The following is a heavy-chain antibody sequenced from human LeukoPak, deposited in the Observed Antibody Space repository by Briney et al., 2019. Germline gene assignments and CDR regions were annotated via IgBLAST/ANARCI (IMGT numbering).Heavy chain of an antibody. CDR3: ARADSSRLHHFDY. Sequence: SETLSLTCTVSGGSISSYYWSWIRQPPGKGLEWIGYIYTSGSTNYNPSLRSRVTISVDTSKNQFSLKLSSVTAADTAVYYCARADSSRLHHFDYWGQRTLVTVSS. CDR2: IYTSGST. CDR1: GGSISSYY. D-gene: IGHD3-22*01. J-gene: IGHJ4*02. V-gene: IGHV4-4*09.